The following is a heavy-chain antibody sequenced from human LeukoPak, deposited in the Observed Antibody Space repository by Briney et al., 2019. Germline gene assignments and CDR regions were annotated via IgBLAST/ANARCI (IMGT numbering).Heavy chain of an antibody. CDR3: ARHVGTMMLGIWFDP. CDR2: IYYSGST. D-gene: IGHD3-22*01. Sequence: SETLSLTCTVSGGSISSSSYYWGWIRQPPGTGLEWIGSIYYSGSTYYNPSLKSRVTISVDTSKNQFSLKLSSVTAADTAVYYCARHVGTMMLGIWFDPWGQGTLVTVSS. J-gene: IGHJ5*02. V-gene: IGHV4-39*01. CDR1: GGSISSSSYY.